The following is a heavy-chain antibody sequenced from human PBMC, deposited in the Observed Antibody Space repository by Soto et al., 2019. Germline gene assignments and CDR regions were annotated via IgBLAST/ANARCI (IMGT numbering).Heavy chain of an antibody. J-gene: IGHJ4*02. V-gene: IGHV3-7*01. Sequence: EVQLVESGGGLVQPGGSLRLSCAASGFIFSSYWMNWVRQAPGKGLEWVASINQDGREKYYVDSVKGRFTISRDNAKNSLYRQVNSLRPEDTAVYYCARDGEAAGLYLDYWGQGTLVTVSS. CDR2: INQDGREK. CDR3: ARDGEAAGLYLDY. D-gene: IGHD6-25*01. CDR1: GFIFSSYW.